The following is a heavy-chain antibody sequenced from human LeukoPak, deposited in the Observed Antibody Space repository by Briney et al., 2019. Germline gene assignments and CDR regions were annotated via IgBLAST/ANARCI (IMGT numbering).Heavy chain of an antibody. D-gene: IGHD1-26*01. Sequence: GESLKISCKGSGYIFTSYWIGWVRPMPGKGLEWMGIIYPGDSDARYSPSFQGQVTISADKFISTAYLQWSSLKASDTAMYYCATSPTRRVGALGHWFDPWGQGTLVTVSS. CDR3: ATSPTRRVGALGHWFDP. J-gene: IGHJ5*02. V-gene: IGHV5-51*01. CDR2: IYPGDSDA. CDR1: GYIFTSYW.